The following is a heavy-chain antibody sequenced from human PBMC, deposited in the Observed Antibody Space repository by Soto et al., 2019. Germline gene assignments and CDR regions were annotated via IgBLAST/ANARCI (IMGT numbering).Heavy chain of an antibody. CDR3: VRDGCSTTTCVGGRMNAFDI. V-gene: IGHV6-1*01. CDR2: RYYRWRWRY. Sequence: TQTTSRGLEWLGRRYYRWRWRYEYGASVKSRPTITSDTSKNQLSLQLNSVTPEDTALYYRVRDGCSTTTCVGGRMNAFDIWGQGTVVTVSS. J-gene: IGHJ3*02. D-gene: IGHD2-2*01.